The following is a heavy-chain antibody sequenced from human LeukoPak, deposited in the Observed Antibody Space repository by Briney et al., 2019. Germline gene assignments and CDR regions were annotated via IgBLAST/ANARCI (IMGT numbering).Heavy chain of an antibody. V-gene: IGHV1-46*01. D-gene: IGHD3-10*01. Sequence: AASVKVSCKASGYTFTGYYMHWVRQAPGQGLEWVGIIHPNNGNTRYAQKFQGRVTITADKSTSTAYMELSSLRSEDTAVYYCGGSYYYGSGSYSTNGLGYYGMDVWGQGTTVTVSS. J-gene: IGHJ6*02. CDR3: GGSYYYGSGSYSTNGLGYYGMDV. CDR2: IHPNNGNT. CDR1: GYTFTGYY.